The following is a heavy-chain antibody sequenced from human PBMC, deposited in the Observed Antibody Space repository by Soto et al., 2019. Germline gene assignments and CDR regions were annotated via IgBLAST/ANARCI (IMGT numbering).Heavy chain of an antibody. J-gene: IGHJ6*02. D-gene: IGHD1-26*01. CDR3: ARQGSWPYYYNGLDV. CDR2: ISTYNGDT. CDR1: GYTFTTSG. Sequence: QVQLVQSGPEVRKPGASVKVSCEASGYTFTTSGISWVRQVPGQGLEWMGWISTYNGDTNSAQNFQGRVHMTADTSTGTAYMELMSLKSADTAVYYCARQGSWPYYYNGLDVWGQGTTVTVSS. V-gene: IGHV1-18*01.